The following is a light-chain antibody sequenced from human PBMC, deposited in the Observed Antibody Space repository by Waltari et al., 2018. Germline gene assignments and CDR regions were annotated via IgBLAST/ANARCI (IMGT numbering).Light chain of an antibody. V-gene: IGLV2-14*01. CDR1: DRDVGAYDF. Sequence: QSALTQPASVSGSPGQSLTISCSGTDRDVGAYDFVSWYQQHPGKAPHLIIYEVSNRPSGISNRFSASKSGNTASLTISGLQAEDEADYYCSSYTTSSAPGVFGTGTRVTVL. J-gene: IGLJ1*01. CDR3: SSYTTSSAPGV. CDR2: EVS.